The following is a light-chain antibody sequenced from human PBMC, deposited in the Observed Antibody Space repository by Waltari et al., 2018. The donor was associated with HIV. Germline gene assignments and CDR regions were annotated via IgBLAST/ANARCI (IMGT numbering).Light chain of an antibody. V-gene: IGLV3-27*01. J-gene: IGLJ2*01. CDR2: KDN. CDR1: VLSKKF. CDR3: YSATENNLV. Sequence: SYELTQPSSVSVSPGQTARITCSGDVLSKKFARWFQQKPGQAPVLIIYKDNERPSGIPERCSGSSSGTTVTLTISGAQVDDEADYYCYSATENNLVFGGGTKLTVL.